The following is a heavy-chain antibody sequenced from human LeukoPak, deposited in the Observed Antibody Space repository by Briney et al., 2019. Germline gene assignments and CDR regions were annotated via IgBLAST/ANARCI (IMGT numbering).Heavy chain of an antibody. D-gene: IGHD4-17*01. V-gene: IGHV3-48*04. CDR2: ISSSSTTI. Sequence: QSGGSLRLFCAASGFTFSSYSMMWVRQSPGEGREWVSYISSSSTTIHYADSVKGRFTVSRDNGKKLVNLQLNSLSAEDTAVYFCARIPHPDYADAQWGQGTLVIVSS. CDR1: GFTFSSYS. J-gene: IGHJ4*02. CDR3: ARIPHPDYADAQ.